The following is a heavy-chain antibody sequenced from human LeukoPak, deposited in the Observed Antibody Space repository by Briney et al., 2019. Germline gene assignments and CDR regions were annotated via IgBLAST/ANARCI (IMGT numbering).Heavy chain of an antibody. CDR2: TSYDGSNK. V-gene: IGHV3-30-3*01. D-gene: IGHD3-3*01. CDR3: ARGVRFLEWLSRNYYYYGMDV. J-gene: IGHJ6*02. Sequence: GGSLSLSCAASGFSFSSYAMYWVRQAPGKGLEWVAVTSYDGSNKYYADSVKGRFTISRDNSKHTLYLQMNSLRAEDTAVYYCARGVRFLEWLSRNYYYYGMDVWGQGTTVTVSS. CDR1: GFSFSSYA.